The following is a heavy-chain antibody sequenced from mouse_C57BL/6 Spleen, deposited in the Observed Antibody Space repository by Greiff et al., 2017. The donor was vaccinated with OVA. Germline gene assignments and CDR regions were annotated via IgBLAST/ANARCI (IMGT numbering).Heavy chain of an antibody. J-gene: IGHJ4*01. D-gene: IGHD1-1*01. Sequence: VQLQQSGPELVKPGASVKISCKASGYTFTDYYMNWVTQSHGKSLEWIGEINPNNGGTSYNQKFKGKATVTVDKSSSTSYMELRSLTSEDSSVYYCARNGAITTVVAKDYYYAMDYWGQGTSVTVSS. CDR3: ARNGAITTVVAKDYYYAMDY. CDR1: GYTFTDYY. V-gene: IGHV1-26*01. CDR2: INPNNGGT.